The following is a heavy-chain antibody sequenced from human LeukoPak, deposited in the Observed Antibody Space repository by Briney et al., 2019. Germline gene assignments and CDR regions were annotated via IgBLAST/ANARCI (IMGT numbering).Heavy chain of an antibody. J-gene: IGHJ4*02. CDR2: INPNSGGT. D-gene: IGHD5-24*01. CDR3: ARGDVYNDY. Sequence: ASVKVSCKASGYTFTDYYLHWVRQAPGQGLEWVGWINPNSGGTNYAQKFQGRVTMTRDTSITTAYMELSRLRSDDTAFYYCARGDVYNDYWGQGTLVTVSS. V-gene: IGHV1-2*02. CDR1: GYTFTDYY.